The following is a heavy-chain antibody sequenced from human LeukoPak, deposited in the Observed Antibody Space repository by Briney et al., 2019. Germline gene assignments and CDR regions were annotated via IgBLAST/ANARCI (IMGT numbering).Heavy chain of an antibody. V-gene: IGHV3-21*01. CDR2: ISSSSSYI. D-gene: IGHD3-10*01. CDR1: GFTFSSYS. CDR3: ARRLLWFGELFDY. Sequence: KPGGSLRLSCAASGFTFSSYSMNWVRQAPGKGLEWVSSISSSSSYIYYADSVKGRFTISRDNAKNSLYLQMNSLRAEDTAVYYCARRLLWFGELFDYWGQGTLVTVSS. J-gene: IGHJ4*02.